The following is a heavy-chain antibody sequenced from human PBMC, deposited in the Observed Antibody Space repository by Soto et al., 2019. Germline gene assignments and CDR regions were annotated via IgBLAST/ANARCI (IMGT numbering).Heavy chain of an antibody. CDR3: ARYDAESGSNKLDP. D-gene: IGHD5-12*01. Sequence: QVQLQESGPGVVKPSDTLSVTCTVSGGSVSSRRHFWSWIRQPRGGGLQWIGDIYYTGNTNYSPSLKSRATLSVDTSRNQFALMLTSVTAADTAIYYCARYDAESGSNKLDPWGQVTLVTVSS. CDR1: GGSVSSRRHF. J-gene: IGHJ5*02. V-gene: IGHV4-61*01. CDR2: IYYTGNT.